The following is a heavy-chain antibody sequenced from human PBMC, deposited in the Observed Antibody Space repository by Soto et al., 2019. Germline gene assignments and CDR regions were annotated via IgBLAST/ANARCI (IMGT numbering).Heavy chain of an antibody. J-gene: IGHJ4*02. CDR3: ASGHSSSSFFDY. V-gene: IGHV1-2*02. CDR1: GYTFTGYY. Sequence: QVQLVQSGAEVKKPGASVKVSCKASGYTFTGYYMHWVRQAPGQGLEWMGWINPNRGGTNYAQKVQGRVTMTRDTSISTAYVELSRLRYDDTAVYYCASGHSSSSFFDYWGQGTLVTVSS. D-gene: IGHD6-6*01. CDR2: INPNRGGT.